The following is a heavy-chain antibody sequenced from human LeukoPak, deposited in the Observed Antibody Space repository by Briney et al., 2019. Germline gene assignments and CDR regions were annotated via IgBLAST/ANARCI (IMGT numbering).Heavy chain of an antibody. CDR3: ARGISDGYNSGFDY. CDR1: GGSFSGYY. Sequence: SETLSLTCAVYGGSFSGYYWSWIRQPPGKGLEWIGEINHSGSTNYNPSLKSRVTISVDTSKNQFSLKLSSVTAADTAVYYCARGISDGYNSGFDYWGQGTLVTVSS. D-gene: IGHD5-24*01. J-gene: IGHJ4*02. V-gene: IGHV4-34*01. CDR2: INHSGST.